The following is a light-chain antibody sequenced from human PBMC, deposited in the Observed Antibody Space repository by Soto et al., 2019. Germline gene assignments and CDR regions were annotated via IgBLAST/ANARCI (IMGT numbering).Light chain of an antibody. J-gene: IGKJ4*01. V-gene: IGKV1-12*01. CDR2: SAS. Sequence: DIQMTQSPSSVSASIGDRVIITCRASQAIGSWVAWYQVKPGRAPKLLIYSASTSESGVPPRFSGSGSGTDFTLTISSLQPEDFATYYCQQANSFPLTFGGGTKVEIK. CDR1: QAIGSW. CDR3: QQANSFPLT.